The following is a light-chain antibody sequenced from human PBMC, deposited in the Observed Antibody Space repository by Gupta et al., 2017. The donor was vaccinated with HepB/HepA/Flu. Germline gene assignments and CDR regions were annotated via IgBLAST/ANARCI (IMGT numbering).Light chain of an antibody. Sequence: DIVLTQSPATLSLSAGDRVTLSCRASHSISSYLAWYQQKPGQAPRLLIYEASNRATGSGGRFSGSGSGTDFALTISIREPEDLAVYYCQHRNNEHLMGTFGQGTKLEIK. CDR2: EAS. CDR3: QHRNNEHLMGT. V-gene: IGKV3-11*01. J-gene: IGKJ2*02. CDR1: HSISSY.